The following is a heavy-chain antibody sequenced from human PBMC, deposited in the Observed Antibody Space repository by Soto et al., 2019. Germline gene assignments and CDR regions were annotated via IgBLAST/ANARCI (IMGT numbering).Heavy chain of an antibody. V-gene: IGHV3-23*01. CDR2: ISGSTDST. J-gene: IGHJ6*02. CDR3: AKTRGAMIYAISVYGMDV. CDR1: GFTFSSFA. D-gene: IGHD2-8*01. Sequence: EVQLLEAGGGLVQPGGSLRLSCAASGFTFSSFALNWVRQAPGKGLEWVSIISGSTDSTFYADSEKDRFTISRDNSKNMLYLQINSLRAEDTAVYYCAKTRGAMIYAISVYGMDVWGQGTTVTVSS.